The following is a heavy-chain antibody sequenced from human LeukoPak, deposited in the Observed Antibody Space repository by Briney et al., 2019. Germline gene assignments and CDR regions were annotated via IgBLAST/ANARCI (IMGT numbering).Heavy chain of an antibody. J-gene: IGHJ6*03. CDR3: AGSVRGMDVVVPAAKTPYYYYYMDV. CDR1: GGSISSYY. CDR2: IYTSGST. D-gene: IGHD2-2*01. Sequence: PSETLSLTCTVSGGSISSYYWSWIRQPAGKGLEWIGRIYTSGSTNYNPSLKSRVTMSVDTSKNQFSLKLSSVTAADTAVYYCAGSVRGMDVVVPAAKTPYYYYYMDVWGKGTTVTVSS. V-gene: IGHV4-4*07.